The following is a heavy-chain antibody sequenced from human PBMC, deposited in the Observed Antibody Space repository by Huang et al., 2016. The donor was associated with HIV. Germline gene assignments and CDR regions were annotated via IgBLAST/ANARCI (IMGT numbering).Heavy chain of an antibody. CDR3: AKDFYDRSGQQYLGAFDI. D-gene: IGHD3-22*01. V-gene: IGHV3-30*02. J-gene: IGHJ3*02. Sequence: QVQLVESGGGVVQPGGSLRLSCETSKFRFSEYGMHWVRQAPGKGREWVTFIRHDGNNKYYADSVKGRFSVSRDNSKNTLYLQMDSLKDEDTALYLCAKDFYDRSGQQYLGAFDIWGQGTMVTVS. CDR2: IRHDGNNK. CDR1: KFRFSEYG.